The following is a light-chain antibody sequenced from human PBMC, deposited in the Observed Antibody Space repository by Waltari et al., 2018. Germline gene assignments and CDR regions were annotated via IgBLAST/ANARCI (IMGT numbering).Light chain of an antibody. Sequence: EIVLTQPPATASLSPCDSVTLSCRASQSVGSNSLAWYQQKPGQAPRLVIYRASRRATGIPDRFSGSGSGTDFSLTISRMEPEDFAVYYCQQHGTLPATFGQGTKVEIK. V-gene: IGKV3-20*01. CDR1: QSVGSNS. CDR2: RAS. CDR3: QQHGTLPAT. J-gene: IGKJ1*01.